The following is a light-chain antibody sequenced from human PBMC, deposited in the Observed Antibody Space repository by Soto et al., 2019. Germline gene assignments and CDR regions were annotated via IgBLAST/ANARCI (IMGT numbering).Light chain of an antibody. CDR1: SSDVGYYNY. V-gene: IGLV2-14*01. CDR2: EVS. CDR3: SSYISVSSPVV. J-gene: IGLJ2*01. Sequence: QSALTQPASLSGSPGQSITISCTGTSSDVGYYNYVSWYQQHPGKAPKVLIYEVSNRPSGVSYRFSGSKSGNTASLTISGLQAKDEADYYCSSYISVSSPVVFGGGTKVTVL.